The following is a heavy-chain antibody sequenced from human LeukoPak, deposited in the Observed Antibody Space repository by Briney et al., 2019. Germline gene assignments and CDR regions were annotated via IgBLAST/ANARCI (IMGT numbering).Heavy chain of an antibody. Sequence: SETLPLTCTVSGGSISSGGYYWSWIRQPPGKGLEWIGYIYHSGSTYYNPSLKSRVTISVDRSKNQFSLKLSSVTAADTAVYYCARGSGYVYYWGQGTLVTVSS. CDR3: ARGSGYVYY. D-gene: IGHD5-12*01. V-gene: IGHV4-30-2*01. CDR2: IYHSGST. CDR1: GGSISSGGYY. J-gene: IGHJ4*02.